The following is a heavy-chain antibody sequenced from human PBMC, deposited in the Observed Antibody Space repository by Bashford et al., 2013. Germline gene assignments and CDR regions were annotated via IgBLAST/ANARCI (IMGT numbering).Heavy chain of an antibody. D-gene: IGHD6-19*01. V-gene: IGHV1-18*01. CDR2: ISAYNGNT. Sequence: VASVKVSCKASGYTFTSYGISWVRQAPGQGLEWMGWISAYNGNTNYAQKLQGRVTMTTDTSTSTAYMELRGLTSDDTAVYYCARNTSDWVPDYWGQGTLVTVSS. CDR1: GYTFTSYG. CDR3: ARNTSDWVPDY. J-gene: IGHJ4*02.